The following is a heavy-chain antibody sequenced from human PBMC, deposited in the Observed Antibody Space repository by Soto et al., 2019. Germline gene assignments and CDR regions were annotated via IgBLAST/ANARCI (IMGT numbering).Heavy chain of an antibody. CDR1: GFTFSSYA. J-gene: IGHJ5*02. V-gene: IGHV3-30-3*01. Sequence: QVQLVESGGGVVQPGRSLRLSCAASGFTFSSYAMHWVRQAPGKGLEWVAVISYDGSNKYYADSVKGRFTISRDNSKNTLYLQMNSLRAEDTGVYYCAREREGWFDPWGQGTLVTVSS. CDR2: ISYDGSNK. CDR3: AREREGWFDP.